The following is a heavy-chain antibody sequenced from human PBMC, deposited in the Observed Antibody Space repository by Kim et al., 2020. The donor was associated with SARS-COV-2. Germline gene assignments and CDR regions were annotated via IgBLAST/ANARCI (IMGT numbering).Heavy chain of an antibody. J-gene: IGHJ6*02. CDR2: IYYSGST. V-gene: IGHV4-39*02. CDR3: AREGVLRYFDWLHHYYGMDV. Sequence: SETLSLTCTVSGGSISSSSYYWGWIRQPPGKGLEWIGSIYYSGSTYYNPSLKSRVTISVDTSKNQFSLKLSSVTAADTAVYYSAREGVLRYFDWLHHYYGMDVGGQGTTVTVSS. D-gene: IGHD3-9*01. CDR1: GGSISSSSYY.